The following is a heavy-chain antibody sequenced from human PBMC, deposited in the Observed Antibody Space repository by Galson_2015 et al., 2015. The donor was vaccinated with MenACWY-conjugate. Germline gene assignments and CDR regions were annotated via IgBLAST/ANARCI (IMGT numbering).Heavy chain of an antibody. J-gene: IGHJ6*02. Sequence: SLRLSCAASGFSFSKNSMNWVRQAPGKGLEWVSYISANGRTIFYADFVKGRFTISRDNGNNVVYLQMNSLRDEDTAVYYCARDPPTPENHVHYYGMDVWGQGTTVTVSS. CDR1: GFSFSKNS. D-gene: IGHD1-14*01. CDR3: ARDPPTPENHVHYYGMDV. CDR2: ISANGRTI. V-gene: IGHV3-48*02.